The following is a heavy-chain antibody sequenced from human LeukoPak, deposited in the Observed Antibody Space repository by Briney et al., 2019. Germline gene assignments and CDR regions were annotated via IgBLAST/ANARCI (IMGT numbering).Heavy chain of an antibody. CDR2: IWEDGSNI. D-gene: IGHD6-19*01. CDR1: GFTFSTYC. J-gene: IGHJ4*02. CDR3: ARAGYNSGWYEY. V-gene: IGHV3-33*01. Sequence: GGSLRRSCAAAGFTFSTYCMHWVRQAPGKGLECVAGIWEDGSNIYYADSVKGRFIISRDNSKNTLYLQMNSLRAEDTAVYYCARAGYNSGWYEYWGQGTLVTVSS.